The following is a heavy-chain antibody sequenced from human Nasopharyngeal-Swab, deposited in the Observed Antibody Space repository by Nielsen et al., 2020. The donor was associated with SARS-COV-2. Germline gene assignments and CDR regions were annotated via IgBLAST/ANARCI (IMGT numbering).Heavy chain of an antibody. V-gene: IGHV3-30*03. Sequence: GGSLRLSCAASGFTFSSFGMHWVRQAPGKGLEWVAFIAHDASNEYYGDSVKGRFSISRDSSKNTLYLQMDSLKSEDTAVYFCAREPGGIVAPGRHFDPWGQGTLVTVSS. CDR3: AREPGGIVAPGRHFDP. CDR2: IAHDASNE. CDR1: GFTFSSFG. J-gene: IGHJ5*02. D-gene: IGHD6-13*01.